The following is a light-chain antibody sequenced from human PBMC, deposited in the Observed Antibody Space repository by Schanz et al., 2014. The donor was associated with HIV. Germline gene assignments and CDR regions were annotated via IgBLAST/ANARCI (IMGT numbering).Light chain of an antibody. Sequence: QSVLTQPPSASGTPGQRVTISCSGSTSNIGRYTVNWYQHLPGTAPKFLIYSNSQRPSGVPDRFSGSQSGTSASLAISGLQAEDEADFFCATWDDSLNGWVFGGGTKLTVL. CDR3: ATWDDSLNGWV. CDR2: SNS. CDR1: TSNIGRYT. V-gene: IGLV1-44*01. J-gene: IGLJ3*02.